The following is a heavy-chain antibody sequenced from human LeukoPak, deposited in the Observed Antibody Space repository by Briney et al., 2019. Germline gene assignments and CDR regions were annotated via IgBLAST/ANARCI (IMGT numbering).Heavy chain of an antibody. CDR3: ARDRPLATVTTVDTYGFDP. CDR2: ISTSGRT. Sequence: SETLSLTCTVSGGSISSYYWSWIRQPAGKGLEWIGRISTSGRTNYNTSLKSRVTMSADTSKNQLSLKLSSVTAADTAVYYCARDRPLATVTTVDTYGFDPWGQGTLVT. D-gene: IGHD4-17*01. V-gene: IGHV4-4*07. J-gene: IGHJ5*02. CDR1: GGSISSYY.